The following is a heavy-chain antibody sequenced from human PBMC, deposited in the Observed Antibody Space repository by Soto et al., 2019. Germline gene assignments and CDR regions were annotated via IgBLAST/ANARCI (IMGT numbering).Heavy chain of an antibody. V-gene: IGHV3-30*18. J-gene: IGHJ6*01. Sequence: GGSLRLSCAASGFTFSSYGMHWVRQAPGKGLEWVAVLSYDGSNKYYADSVKGRFTISRDNSKNTLYLQMNSLRAEDTAVYYCAKASRYYYGMDVWGQGTTVTVSS. CDR3: AKASRYYYGMDV. CDR2: LSYDGSNK. CDR1: GFTFSSYG.